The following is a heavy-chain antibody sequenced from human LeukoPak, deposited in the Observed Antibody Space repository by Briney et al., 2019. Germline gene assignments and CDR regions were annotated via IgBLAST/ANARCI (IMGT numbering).Heavy chain of an antibody. CDR1: ESTFDHA. CDR2: IGWNSART. Sequence: PGGSLRLSCTASESTFDHAMHWVRQTPGKGLEWVSGIGWNSARTGYADSVRGRFTISRDNAKNSLYLQMNSLRAEDTALYYCVRGQATAWGLDYWGQGTLVTVSS. CDR3: VRGQATAWGLDY. V-gene: IGHV3-9*01. D-gene: IGHD6-13*01. J-gene: IGHJ4*02.